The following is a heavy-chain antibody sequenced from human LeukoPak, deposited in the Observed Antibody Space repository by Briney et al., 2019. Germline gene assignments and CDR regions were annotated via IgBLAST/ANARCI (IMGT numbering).Heavy chain of an antibody. D-gene: IGHD6-25*01. CDR1: GFTFSSYS. J-gene: IGHJ3*02. CDR2: ISSSSSYI. CDR3: ARVLSARSGGYDAFDM. V-gene: IGHV3-21*01. Sequence: GGSLRLSYAASGFTFSSYSMNWVRQAPGKGLEWVSSISSSSSYIYYADSVKGRFTISRDNAKNSLYLQMNSLRAGDTAVYYCARVLSARSGGYDAFDMWDQGTMVTVSS.